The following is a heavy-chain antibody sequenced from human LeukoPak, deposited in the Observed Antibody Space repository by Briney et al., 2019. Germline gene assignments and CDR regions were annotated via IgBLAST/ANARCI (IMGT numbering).Heavy chain of an antibody. CDR1: GYTFTSYA. CDR3: ARGLGYYYDSSGYYFDY. J-gene: IGHJ4*02. Sequence: ASVKVSCKASGYTFTSYAMNWVRQAPGQGLEWMGWISAYNGNTNYAQKLQGRVTMTTDTSTSTAYMELRSLRSDDTAVYYCARGLGYYYDSSGYYFDYWGQGTLVTVSS. CDR2: ISAYNGNT. D-gene: IGHD3-22*01. V-gene: IGHV1-18*01.